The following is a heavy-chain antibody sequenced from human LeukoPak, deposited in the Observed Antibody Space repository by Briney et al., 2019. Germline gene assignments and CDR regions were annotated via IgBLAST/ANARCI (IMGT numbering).Heavy chain of an antibody. D-gene: IGHD4-23*01. CDR2: IYYSGST. V-gene: IGHV4-31*03. J-gene: IGHJ4*02. Sequence: PSQTMSLTCTVSGGSISSGGYYWSWIRQHPGKGLEWIGYIYYSGSTYYNPSLKSRVTISVDTSKSQFSLKLSSVTAADTAVYYCASTDYGGYFDYWGQGTLVTVSS. CDR1: GGSISSGGYY. CDR3: ASTDYGGYFDY.